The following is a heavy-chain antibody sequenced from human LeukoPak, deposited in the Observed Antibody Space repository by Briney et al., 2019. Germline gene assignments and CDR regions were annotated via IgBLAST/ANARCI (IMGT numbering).Heavy chain of an antibody. V-gene: IGHV3-23*01. Sequence: PGGSLRLSCAGSGFTFSSYAMSWVRQAPGKGLEWVSVISGSSDTTYYADSVKGRFIISRDNSKNTLYLQMNSLRAEDTAVYYCARKTGNYFDYWGQGTLVTVSS. J-gene: IGHJ4*02. D-gene: IGHD1-14*01. CDR2: ISGSSDTT. CDR1: GFTFSSYA. CDR3: ARKTGNYFDY.